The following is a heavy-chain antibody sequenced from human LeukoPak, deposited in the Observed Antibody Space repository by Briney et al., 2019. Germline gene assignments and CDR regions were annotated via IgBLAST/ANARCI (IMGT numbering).Heavy chain of an antibody. CDR3: AKKRYYYGSGSYSDY. CDR2: ISGSGGST. Sequence: GGSLRLSCAASRCTFSSYALSWVRQAPGKGLEWVSAISGSGGSTYYADSVNGRFTISRDNSKNTLYLQMNSLRAEDTAVYYCAKKRYYYGSGSYSDYWGQGTLVTVSS. D-gene: IGHD3-10*01. J-gene: IGHJ4*02. V-gene: IGHV3-23*01. CDR1: RCTFSSYA.